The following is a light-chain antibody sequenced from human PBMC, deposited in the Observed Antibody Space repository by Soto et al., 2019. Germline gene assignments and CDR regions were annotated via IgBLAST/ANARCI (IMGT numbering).Light chain of an antibody. J-gene: IGKJ1*01. CDR2: KAS. CDR1: QSVSSW. Sequence: DIQMTQSPSTLSASVGDRVTITCRASQSVSSWLAWYQQKPGKAPKLLIYKASSLESGVPSRFSGSGSGTEVTLTINSLQPDDFATCYCQQYNTYPWTFGQGTKVEIK. V-gene: IGKV1-5*03. CDR3: QQYNTYPWT.